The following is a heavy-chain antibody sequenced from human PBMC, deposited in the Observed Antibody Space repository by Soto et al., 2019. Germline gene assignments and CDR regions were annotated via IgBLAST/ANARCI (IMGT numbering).Heavy chain of an antibody. J-gene: IGHJ4*02. CDR2: VSAYNGNT. V-gene: IGHV1-18*01. CDR3: AADVGGYIYDLDMH. Sequence: GASVKVSCKASGYTFTSYGISWVRQAPGQGLEWMGWVSAYNGNTNYAQKLQGRVTMTTDTSTSTAYMELRSLRPDDTAVYYCAADVGGYIYDLDMHRGPGPLVTVS. CDR1: GYTFTSYG. D-gene: IGHD1-26*01.